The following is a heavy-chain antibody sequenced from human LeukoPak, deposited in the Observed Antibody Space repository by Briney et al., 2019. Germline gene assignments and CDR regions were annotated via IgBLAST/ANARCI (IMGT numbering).Heavy chain of an antibody. V-gene: IGHV4-34*01. CDR3: ARALYGYLFDY. Sequence: SDTLSLTCAVNGGSFSGYYWSWIRQPPGKGVEWIREINHSGSTNYNPSLKSRVTISVDTSKNQFSLKLSSVIAADTAVYYCARALYGYLFDYWGQGTLDTVSS. CDR2: INHSGST. J-gene: IGHJ4*02. CDR1: GGSFSGYY. D-gene: IGHD5-18*01.